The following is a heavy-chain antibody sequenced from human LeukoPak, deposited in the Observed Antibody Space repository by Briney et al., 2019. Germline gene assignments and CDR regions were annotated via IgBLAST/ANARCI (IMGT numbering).Heavy chain of an antibody. D-gene: IGHD6-6*01. J-gene: IGHJ4*02. CDR3: ARDKYSSSPPDY. V-gene: IGHV1-2*02. CDR2: INPNSGGT. Sequence: ASVKVSCKASGYTFTGYYMHWVRQAPGQGLEWMGWINPNSGGTNYAQKFQGRVTMTRDTSISTAYMELSRLRSDDTAVYYCARDKYSSSPPDYWCQGTLVTVSS. CDR1: GYTFTGYY.